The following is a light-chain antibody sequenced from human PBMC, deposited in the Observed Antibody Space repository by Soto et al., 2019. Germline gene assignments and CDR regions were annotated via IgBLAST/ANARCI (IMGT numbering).Light chain of an antibody. V-gene: IGLV2-8*01. CDR3: SSYTGRDNLV. CDR1: GSDVGGYNY. J-gene: IGLJ3*02. Sequence: ALTQPPSASGSPGQSVTISCTGTGSDVGGYNYVSWYQHHPGKAPKLMIYEVNKRPSGVPDRFSASKSGNTASLTVSGLQPEDEADYYCSSYTGRDNLVFGGGTKVTVL. CDR2: EVN.